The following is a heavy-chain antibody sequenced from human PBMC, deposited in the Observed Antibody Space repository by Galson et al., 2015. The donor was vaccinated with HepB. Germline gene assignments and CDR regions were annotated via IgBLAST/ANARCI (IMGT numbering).Heavy chain of an antibody. D-gene: IGHD1-26*01. CDR3: ARDGWELLNYFDY. J-gene: IGHJ4*02. Sequence: SLRLSCAASGFTFSSYSMNWVRQAPGKGLEWVSSISSSSSYIYYADSVKGRFTISRDNAKNSLYLQMNSLRAEDTAVYYCARDGWELLNYFDYWGQGTLVTVSS. CDR2: ISSSSSYI. V-gene: IGHV3-21*01. CDR1: GFTFSSYS.